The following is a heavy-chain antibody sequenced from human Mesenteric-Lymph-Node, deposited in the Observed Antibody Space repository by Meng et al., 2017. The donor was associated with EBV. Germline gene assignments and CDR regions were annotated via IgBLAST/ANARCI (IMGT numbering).Heavy chain of an antibody. V-gene: IGHV4-4*02. CDR2: IFHSGGT. J-gene: IGHJ4*02. D-gene: IGHD3-16*02. Sequence: GQRQESGPGLVKPSGTLSLTCAVSSGSISNSNWWSWVRQPPGKGLQWIGEIFHSGGTNYNPSLKSRVTISVDKSKNQISLKVNSLTAADTAVYYCARITFGGAIGDWGQGTLVTVSS. CDR3: ARITFGGAIGD. CDR1: SGSISNSNW.